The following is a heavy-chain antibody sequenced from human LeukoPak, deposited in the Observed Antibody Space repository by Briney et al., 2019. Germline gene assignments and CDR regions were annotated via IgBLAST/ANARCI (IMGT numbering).Heavy chain of an antibody. J-gene: IGHJ5*02. Sequence: SETLSLTCTVSGGSISSAGYYWTWIRQHPGKGLEWIGYIYYSGSTYHSPPLKSRVTISLDTSKNQFSLNLSSVTAADTAVYYCAAYGLGSARRFDPWGQGTLVTVSS. D-gene: IGHD3-10*01. V-gene: IGHV4-31*03. CDR2: IYYSGST. CDR3: AAYGLGSARRFDP. CDR1: GGSISSAGYY.